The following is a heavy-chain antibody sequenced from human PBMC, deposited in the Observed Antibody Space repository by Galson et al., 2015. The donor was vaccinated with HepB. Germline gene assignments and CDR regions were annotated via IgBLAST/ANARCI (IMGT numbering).Heavy chain of an antibody. V-gene: IGHV3-53*01. D-gene: IGHD6-19*01. Sequence: SLRLSCAASGFTFSSYGMHWVRQAPGKGLEWVSVIYSGGSTYYADSVKGRFTISRDNSKNTLYLQMNSLRAEDTAVYYCARVWRIGSGWSFDYWGQGTLVTVSS. J-gene: IGHJ4*02. CDR1: GFTFSSYG. CDR2: IYSGGST. CDR3: ARVWRIGSGWSFDY.